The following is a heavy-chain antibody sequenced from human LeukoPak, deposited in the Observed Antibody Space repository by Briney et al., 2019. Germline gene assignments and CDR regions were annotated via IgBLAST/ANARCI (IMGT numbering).Heavy chain of an antibody. CDR2: IRGKRDNYAT. D-gene: IGHD2-2*01. V-gene: IGHV3-73*01. J-gene: IGHJ4*02. CDR3: ARQTVSCHDY. CDR1: GFTFCDSP. Sequence: GGSLKLSCVASGFTFCDSPIHWVRLAPGKGLEWVAHIRGKRDNYATAYAASVKDRFAISRDNSENTAFLQMNSLKTDDTAVYFCARQTVSCHDYWGRGTLVTVSS.